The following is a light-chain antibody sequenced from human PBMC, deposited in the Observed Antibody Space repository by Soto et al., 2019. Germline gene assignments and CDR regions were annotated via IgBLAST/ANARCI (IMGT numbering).Light chain of an antibody. V-gene: IGKV3-15*01. Sequence: EIVMTQSPATLSVSPGERATLSCRASQRVSSSYLAWYQQKPGQAPRLLIYGASTRATGIPARFSGSGSGTEFTLTISSLQSEDFAVYYCQQYNNGWTFGQGTKVEIK. J-gene: IGKJ1*01. CDR1: QRVSSSY. CDR2: GAS. CDR3: QQYNNGWT.